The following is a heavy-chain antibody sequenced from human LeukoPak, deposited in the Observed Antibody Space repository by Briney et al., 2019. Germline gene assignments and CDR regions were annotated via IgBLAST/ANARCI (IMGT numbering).Heavy chain of an antibody. J-gene: IGHJ4*02. CDR3: ARAMSGCSSTSCYDY. Sequence: GGSLRLSCAASGFTFSSYSMNWVRQAPGKGLEWVSSISSSSSYIYYADSVKGRFTISSDNAKNSLYLQMNSLRAEDTAVYYCARAMSGCSSTSCYDYWGQGTLVTVSS. V-gene: IGHV3-21*01. CDR1: GFTFSSYS. D-gene: IGHD2-2*01. CDR2: ISSSSSYI.